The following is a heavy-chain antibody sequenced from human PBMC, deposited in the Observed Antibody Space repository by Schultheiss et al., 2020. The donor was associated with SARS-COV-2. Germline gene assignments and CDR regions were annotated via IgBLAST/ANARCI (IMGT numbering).Heavy chain of an antibody. CDR2: IWYDGSNK. Sequence: GGSLRLSCAASGFTFSSYGMHWVRQAPGKGLEWVAVIWYDGSNKYYADSVKGRFTISRDNAKNSLYLQMNSLRAEDTAVYYCARGGSSSGLDDYWGQGTLVTVSS. CDR1: GFTFSSYG. J-gene: IGHJ4*02. CDR3: ARGGSSSGLDDY. D-gene: IGHD6-19*01. V-gene: IGHV3-33*08.